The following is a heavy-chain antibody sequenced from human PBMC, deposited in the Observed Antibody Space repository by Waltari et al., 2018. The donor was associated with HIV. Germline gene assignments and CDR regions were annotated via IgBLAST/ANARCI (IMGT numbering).Heavy chain of an antibody. V-gene: IGHV1-2*02. CDR3: ARDTPDAYYYDTSGYWS. D-gene: IGHD3-22*01. CDR2: INPNSGGT. Sequence: APGQGLEWMGWINPNSGGTNYAQKFQGRVTMTRDTSISTAYMELSRLRSDDTAVYYCARDTPDAYYYDTSGYWSWGQGTLVTVSS. J-gene: IGHJ5*02.